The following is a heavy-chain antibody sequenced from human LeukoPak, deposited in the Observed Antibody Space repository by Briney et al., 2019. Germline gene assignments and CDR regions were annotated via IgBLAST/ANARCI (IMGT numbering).Heavy chain of an antibody. CDR1: GFTFSDFG. Sequence: GGSLRLSCTATGFTFSDFGMAWVRQAPGQGLEWVSTISGSGSNIHQADSVKGRFTISRDNSRSTLYLQMNSLRVEDMAVYYCAKDAGPQQLVFFDSWGQGTLVTVSS. D-gene: IGHD6-6*01. CDR2: ISGSGSNI. CDR3: AKDAGPQQLVFFDS. J-gene: IGHJ4*02. V-gene: IGHV3-23*01.